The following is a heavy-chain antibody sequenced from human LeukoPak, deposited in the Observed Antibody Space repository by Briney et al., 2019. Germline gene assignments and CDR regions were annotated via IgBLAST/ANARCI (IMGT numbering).Heavy chain of an antibody. CDR2: INPNSGVT. D-gene: IGHD6-13*01. Sequence: VSVTVSCKASGYTFTGYYMHWVRQAPGQGLEGMGWINPNSGVTNYAQKFHCTLTMTRHTSISTPYMELSRLRSDDTAVYYCARDRGRYSSSYSMVYWGQGTLVTVSS. CDR1: GYTFTGYY. J-gene: IGHJ4*02. CDR3: ARDRGRYSSSYSMVY. V-gene: IGHV1-2*02.